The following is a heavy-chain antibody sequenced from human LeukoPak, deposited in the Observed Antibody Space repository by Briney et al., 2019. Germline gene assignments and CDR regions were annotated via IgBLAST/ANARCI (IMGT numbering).Heavy chain of an antibody. J-gene: IGHJ4*02. CDR2: IHYGGST. D-gene: IGHD3-22*01. CDR1: GGSFSGNY. Sequence: ASETLSLTCIVSGGSFSGNYWIWIRQPPGKGLEWIGYIHYGGSTNYNPSLKSRLTISVDTSKNQFSLKLSSVTAADTAVYYCARQVLTGMIVVVITKFDYWGQGTLVTVSS. CDR3: ARQVLTGMIVVVITKFDY. V-gene: IGHV4-59*08.